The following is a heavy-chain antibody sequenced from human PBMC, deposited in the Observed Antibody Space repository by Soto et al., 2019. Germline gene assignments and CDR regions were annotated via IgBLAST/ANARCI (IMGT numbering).Heavy chain of an antibody. D-gene: IGHD4-17*01. CDR1: GFTFSNAW. CDR2: IKSKTDGGTT. V-gene: IGHV3-15*01. J-gene: IGHJ4*02. Sequence: GGSLRLSCAASGFTFSNAWMSWVRQAPGKGLEWVGRIKSKTDGGTTDYAAPVKGRFTISRDDSKNTLYLQMNSLKTEDTAVYYCTTDDADYGDYVRPVDYWGQGTLVTVSS. CDR3: TTDDADYGDYVRPVDY.